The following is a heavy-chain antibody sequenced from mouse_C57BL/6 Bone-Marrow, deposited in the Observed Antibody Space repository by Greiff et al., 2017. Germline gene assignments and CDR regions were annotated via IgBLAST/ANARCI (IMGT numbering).Heavy chain of an antibody. CDR3: ARGIYYDYDVDY. Sequence: QAHVKQPGAELVKPGASVKLSCKASGYTFTSYWMHWVKQRPGQGLEWIGMIHPNSGSTNYNEKFKSKATLTVDKSSSTAYMQLSSLTSEDSAVYYCARGIYYDYDVDYWGQGTTLTVSS. CDR2: IHPNSGST. J-gene: IGHJ2*01. D-gene: IGHD2-4*01. CDR1: GYTFTSYW. V-gene: IGHV1-64*01.